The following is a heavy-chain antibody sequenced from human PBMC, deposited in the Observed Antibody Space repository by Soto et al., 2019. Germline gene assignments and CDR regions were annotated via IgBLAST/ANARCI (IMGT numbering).Heavy chain of an antibody. J-gene: IGHJ4*02. Sequence: ASVKVSCKASGYTFASYAMNWVRQAPGQGLEWMGWINTNTGNPTYAQGFTGRFVFSLDTSVSTAYLQICSLKAEDTAVYYCARRSIAARRALDYWGQGTLVTVSS. CDR3: ARRSIAARRALDY. CDR1: GYTFASYA. V-gene: IGHV7-4-1*01. CDR2: INTNTGNP. D-gene: IGHD6-6*01.